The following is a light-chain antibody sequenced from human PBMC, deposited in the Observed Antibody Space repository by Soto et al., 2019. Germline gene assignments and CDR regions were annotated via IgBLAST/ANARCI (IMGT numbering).Light chain of an antibody. J-gene: IGKJ3*01. CDR1: QSVNSNY. Sequence: EIVLTQSPGTLSLSPGERATLSCRASQSVNSNYLVWYQQKPGQAPRLLIYGASTRAAGITDRFSGSGSGTEFTLTISRLEPEAFAVYYCQHYDNSPLFGPGTKVDI. V-gene: IGKV3-20*01. CDR2: GAS. CDR3: QHYDNSPL.